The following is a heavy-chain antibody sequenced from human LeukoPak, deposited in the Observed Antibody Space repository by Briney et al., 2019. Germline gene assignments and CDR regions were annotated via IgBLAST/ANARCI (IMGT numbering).Heavy chain of an antibody. D-gene: IGHD3-22*01. CDR3: AREAYDSSGYYYGGGFDY. Sequence: PGRSLRLSCAASGFTFSSYAMHWVRQAPGKGLEWVAVISYDGSRKYYADSVKGRFTISRDNSKNTLYLQMNSLRAEDTAVYYCAREAYDSSGYYYGGGFDYWGQGTLVTVSS. CDR1: GFTFSSYA. CDR2: ISYDGSRK. J-gene: IGHJ4*02. V-gene: IGHV3-30-3*01.